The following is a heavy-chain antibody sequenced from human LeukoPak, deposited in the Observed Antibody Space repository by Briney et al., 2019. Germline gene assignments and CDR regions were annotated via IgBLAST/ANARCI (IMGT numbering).Heavy chain of an antibody. CDR1: GDSISSYY. V-gene: IGHV4-59*01. J-gene: IGHJ2*01. CDR3: ARDPYSSSWWYFDL. CDR2: IYYSGST. Sequence: PSETLSLTCTVSGDSISSYYWSWIRQPPGKGLEWIGYIYYSGSTNYNPSLKSRVAISVDTSKNQFSLKLSSVTAADTAVYYCARDPYSSSWWYFDLWGRGTLVTVSS. D-gene: IGHD6-13*01.